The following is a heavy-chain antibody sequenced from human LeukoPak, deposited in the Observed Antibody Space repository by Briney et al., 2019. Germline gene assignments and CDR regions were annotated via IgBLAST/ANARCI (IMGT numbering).Heavy chain of an antibody. CDR3: ASAMVRGVKGAFDI. CDR1: GGSISSGDYY. V-gene: IGHV4-30-4*01. D-gene: IGHD3-10*01. Sequence: SETLSLTCTVSGGSISSGDYYWSWIRQPPGKGSEWIGYIYYSGSTYYNPSLKRRVTISVDTSKNQFSLKLSSVTAADTAVYYCASAMVRGVKGAFDIWGQGTMVTVSS. J-gene: IGHJ3*02. CDR2: IYYSGST.